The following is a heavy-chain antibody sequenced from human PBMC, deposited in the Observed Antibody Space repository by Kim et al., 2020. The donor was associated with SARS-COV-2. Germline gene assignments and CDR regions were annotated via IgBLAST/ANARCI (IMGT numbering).Heavy chain of an antibody. V-gene: IGHV3-74*01. CDR3: TRLAPGDYF. J-gene: IGHJ4*02. CDR1: GFTFSNYW. Sequence: GGSLRLSCAASGFTFSNYWMHWVRQVPGKGLEWVSNIKTDGSSTVYADSVRGRFTISRDNSKNTLHLQMNSLRAEDTAVYFCTRLAPGDYFWGQGTLVTVSS. CDR2: IKTDGSST. D-gene: IGHD3-3*02.